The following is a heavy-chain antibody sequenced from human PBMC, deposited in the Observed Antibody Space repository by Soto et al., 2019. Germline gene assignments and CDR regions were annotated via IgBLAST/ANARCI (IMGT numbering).Heavy chain of an antibody. CDR1: GFIFRTSW. CDR3: ARDVGPNTLDY. CDR2: INVDGGAM. J-gene: IGHJ4*02. Sequence: GGSLRLSCEASGFIFRTSWMTWVRQPPGKGLEWVASINVDGGAMYYVGSVRGRFTVSRDNAKNALYLQMNSLRAEDTAVYYCARDVGPNTLDYWGQGTLVTVSS. V-gene: IGHV3-7*03.